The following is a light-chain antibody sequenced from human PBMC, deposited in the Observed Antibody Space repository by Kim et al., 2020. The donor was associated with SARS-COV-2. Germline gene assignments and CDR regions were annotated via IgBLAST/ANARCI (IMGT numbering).Light chain of an antibody. CDR2: AAS. J-gene: IGKJ2*01. Sequence: DIQMTQSPSSLSASVGDRVTITCRASQSISSYLNWYKQKPGKAPKLLIYAASSLQSGVPSRFSGSGSGTDFTLTISSLQPEDVATYYCQQSYSTPQYTFGQGTKLEI. CDR3: QQSYSTPQYT. CDR1: QSISSY. V-gene: IGKV1-39*01.